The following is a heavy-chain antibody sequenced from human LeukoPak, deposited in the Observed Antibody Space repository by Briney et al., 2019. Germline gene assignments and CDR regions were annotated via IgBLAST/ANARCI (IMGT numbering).Heavy chain of an antibody. J-gene: IGHJ2*01. CDR1: GGTFSSYA. D-gene: IGHD6-13*01. CDR3: AGALGQQLSLGGL. Sequence: SVKVSCKASGGTFSSYAISWVRQAPGQGLEWMGGIIPIFGTANYAQKFQGRVTITTDESTSTAYMELSSLRSEDTAVYYCAGALGQQLSLGGLWGRAPWSLSPQ. CDR2: IIPIFGTA. V-gene: IGHV1-69*05.